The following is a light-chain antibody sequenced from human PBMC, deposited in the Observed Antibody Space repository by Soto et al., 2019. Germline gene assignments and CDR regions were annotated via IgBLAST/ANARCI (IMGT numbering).Light chain of an antibody. CDR2: DDR. CDR3: QVWDYNTYHWV. CDR1: SIGSKT. Sequence: SYELTQPPSVSVAPGQTARFTCGGNSIGSKTVHWYQQRPGQAPVVVVHDDRDRPSGIPERFSGSISGDTATLTISRVEAGDEADYYCQVWDYNTYHWVFGGGTKLTVL. J-gene: IGLJ3*02. V-gene: IGLV3-21*02.